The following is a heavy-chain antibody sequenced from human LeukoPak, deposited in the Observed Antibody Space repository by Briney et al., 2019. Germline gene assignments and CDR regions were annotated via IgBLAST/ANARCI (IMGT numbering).Heavy chain of an antibody. D-gene: IGHD5-18*01. CDR1: GFPYCLHD. CDR3: ARDLDVGYGDY. V-gene: IGHV3-30*03. J-gene: IGHJ4*02. CDR2: ISYDGSLK. Sequence: GGPLTLLCAPSGFPYCLHDMLGAPHAPDRALGWVAVISYDGSLKYYADSVKGRFTISRDNAKNSLYLQMNSLRAEDTAVYYCARDLDVGYGDYWGQGTLVTVSS.